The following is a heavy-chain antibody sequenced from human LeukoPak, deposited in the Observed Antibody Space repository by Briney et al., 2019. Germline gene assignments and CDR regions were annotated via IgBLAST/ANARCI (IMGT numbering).Heavy chain of an antibody. CDR1: GFTFSSYA. J-gene: IGHJ4*02. Sequence: GGSLRLSCAASGFTFSSYAMSWVRQAPGKGLEWVSAISGSGGSTYYADSVKGRFTISRDNSKNTLYLQMNSLRAEDTAVYYCAKGQGNYYDSGGYYVGFVCFDYWGQGTLVTVSS. V-gene: IGHV3-23*01. CDR2: ISGSGGST. CDR3: AKGQGNYYDSGGYYVGFVCFDY. D-gene: IGHD3-22*01.